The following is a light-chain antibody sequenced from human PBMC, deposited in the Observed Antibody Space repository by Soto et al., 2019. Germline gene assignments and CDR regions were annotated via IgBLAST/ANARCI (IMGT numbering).Light chain of an antibody. V-gene: IGKV3-15*01. CDR1: QSLRSS. Sequence: ETRMTQSPDTLSVSLGERATLSCRASQSLRSSLAWYQQKPGQAPRLLIYDASTRATGIPARFSGSGSGTDFTLTISGLQSEDFAVYYCQQYNNWPQTFGQGTQFDIK. CDR3: QQYNNWPQT. J-gene: IGKJ1*01. CDR2: DAS.